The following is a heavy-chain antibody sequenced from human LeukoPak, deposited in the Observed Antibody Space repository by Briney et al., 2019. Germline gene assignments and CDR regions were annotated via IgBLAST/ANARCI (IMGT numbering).Heavy chain of an antibody. V-gene: IGHV4-39*07. CDR3: ARRARIAAAGYYFDY. J-gene: IGHJ4*02. D-gene: IGHD6-13*01. CDR1: GGSISSSSYY. CDR2: IYYSVTT. Sequence: PSETLSLTCTVSGGSISSSSYYWGWIRQPPGKGLEWIGSIYYSVTTYYNPSLKSRVTISVDTSKNQFSLKLSSVTAADTAVYYCARRARIAAAGYYFDYWGQGTLVTVSS.